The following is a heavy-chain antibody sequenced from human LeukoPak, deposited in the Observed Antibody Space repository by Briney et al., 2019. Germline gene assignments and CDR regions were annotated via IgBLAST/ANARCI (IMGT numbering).Heavy chain of an antibody. V-gene: IGHV3-30-3*02. CDR3: AKQYRDGYNVDY. CDR2: ISYDGSNK. CDR1: GFTFSSYA. Sequence: PGGSLRLSCAASGFTFSSYAMHWVRQAPGKGLEWVAVISYDGSNKYYADSVKGRFTISRDNSKNTLYLQMNSLRAEDTAVYYCAKQYRDGYNVDYWGQGTLVTVSS. D-gene: IGHD5-24*01. J-gene: IGHJ4*02.